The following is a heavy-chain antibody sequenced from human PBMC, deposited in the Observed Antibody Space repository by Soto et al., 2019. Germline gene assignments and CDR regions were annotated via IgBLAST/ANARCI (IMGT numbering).Heavy chain of an antibody. Sequence: EVQLVESGGGWVQPGRSLRLSCAASGFIFDDYAMHWVRQAPGKGLEWVSSISWNSGNIGYADSVKGRFTISRDNAKNSLYLQMNSVRGDDTALYYCAKGAPTTVFAFNDYWGQGTPVTVSS. J-gene: IGHJ4*02. CDR2: ISWNSGNI. D-gene: IGHD4-17*01. CDR1: GFIFDDYA. CDR3: AKGAPTTVFAFNDY. V-gene: IGHV3-9*01.